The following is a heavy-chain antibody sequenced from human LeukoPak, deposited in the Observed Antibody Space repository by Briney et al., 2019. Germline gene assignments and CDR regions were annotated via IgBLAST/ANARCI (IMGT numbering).Heavy chain of an antibody. V-gene: IGHV4-38-2*01. CDR1: GYSISSGYY. J-gene: IGHJ4*02. CDR3: ARVGYSYGYLAY. D-gene: IGHD5-18*01. Sequence: SSETLSLTCGVSGYSISSGYYWGRIRQPPGKGLEWIGSIYHSGSTYYNPSLKSRVTISVDTSKNEFSLKLSSVTAADTAVFYCARVGYSYGYLAYWGQGTLVTVSS. CDR2: IYHSGST.